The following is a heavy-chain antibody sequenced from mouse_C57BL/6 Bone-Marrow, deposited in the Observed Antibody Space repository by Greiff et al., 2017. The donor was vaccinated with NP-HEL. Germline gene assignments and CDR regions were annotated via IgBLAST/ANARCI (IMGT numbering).Heavy chain of an antibody. Sequence: QVQLQQPGAELVKPGASVKMSCKASGYTFTSYWITWVKQRPGQGLEWIGDIYPGSGSTNYNEKFKSKATLTVDTSSSTAYMQLSSLTSEDSAVYYCARWTAQATDFAYWGQGTLVTVSA. J-gene: IGHJ3*01. V-gene: IGHV1-55*01. D-gene: IGHD3-2*02. CDR1: GYTFTSYW. CDR3: ARWTAQATDFAY. CDR2: IYPGSGST.